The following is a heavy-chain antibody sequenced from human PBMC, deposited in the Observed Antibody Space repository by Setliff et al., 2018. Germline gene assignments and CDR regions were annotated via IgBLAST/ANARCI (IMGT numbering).Heavy chain of an antibody. CDR2: IWYDGSNK. D-gene: IGHD2-15*01. V-gene: IGHV3-33*08. J-gene: IGHJ6*02. CDR1: GFTFSSYA. Sequence: QPGGSLRLSCAASGFTFSSYAMYRVRQAPGKGLEWVAVIWYDGSNKYYADSVKGRFTISRDNSKNTLYLQMNSLRAEDTAVYYCANSQDLGNYYYYYGMDVWDQGTTVTVSS. CDR3: ANSQDLGNYYYYYGMDV.